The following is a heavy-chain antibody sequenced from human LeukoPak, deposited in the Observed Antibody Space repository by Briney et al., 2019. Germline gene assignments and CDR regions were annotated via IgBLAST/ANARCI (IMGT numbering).Heavy chain of an antibody. Sequence: ASVKVSCKASGYAFTSYDINWVRQATGQGLEWMGWMNPNSGNTGYAQKFQGRVTMTRNTSISTAYMELSSLRSEDTAVYYCARDSNYCDSRGFDPWGQGTLVTVSS. D-gene: IGHD3-22*01. CDR1: GYAFTSYD. CDR3: ARDSNYCDSRGFDP. CDR2: MNPNSGNT. V-gene: IGHV1-8*01. J-gene: IGHJ5*02.